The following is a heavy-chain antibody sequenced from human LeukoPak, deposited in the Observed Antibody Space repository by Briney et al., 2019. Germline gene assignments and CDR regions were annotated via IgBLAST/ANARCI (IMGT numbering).Heavy chain of an antibody. CDR2: IRSKVYRGTT. CDR3: ARTRSVAGNSIYFDY. J-gene: IGHJ4*02. Sequence: PGRSLRLSCTGSGFTFGDYFMSWFRQAPGKGLDWVGFIRSKVYRGTTEYAASVSGRFTISRDDSKSTAYLQMNSLKVEDTAVFFCARTRSVAGNSIYFDYWGQGTLVTVSS. D-gene: IGHD6-19*01. V-gene: IGHV3-49*03. CDR1: GFTFGDYF.